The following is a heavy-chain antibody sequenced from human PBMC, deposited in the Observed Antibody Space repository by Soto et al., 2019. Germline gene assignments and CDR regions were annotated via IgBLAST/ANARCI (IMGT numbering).Heavy chain of an antibody. D-gene: IGHD3-10*01. CDR1: GFTFSSYA. CDR3: AREGVPDAFDI. CDR2: ISYDGSNK. J-gene: IGHJ3*02. V-gene: IGHV3-30-3*01. Sequence: QVQLVESGGGVVQPRRSLRLSCAASGFTFSSYAMHWVRQAPGKGLEWVAVISYDGSNKYYADSVKGRFTISRDNSKNTLYLQMNSLRAEDTAVYYCAREGVPDAFDIWGQGTMVTVSS.